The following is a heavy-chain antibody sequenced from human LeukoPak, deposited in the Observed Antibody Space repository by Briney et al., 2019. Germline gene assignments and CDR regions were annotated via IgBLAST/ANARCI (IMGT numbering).Heavy chain of an antibody. Sequence: GGSLRLSCAASGFTFSNYGMHWVRQAPGKRLEWVAVLSYDERTDYYADSVKGRFTISRDNSKNTLYLQMNSLRPEDTAVYYCAKEGLGSGSYFSAWFDPWGQGTLVTVSS. J-gene: IGHJ5*02. D-gene: IGHD3-10*01. V-gene: IGHV3-30*18. CDR1: GFTFSNYG. CDR2: LSYDERTD. CDR3: AKEGLGSGSYFSAWFDP.